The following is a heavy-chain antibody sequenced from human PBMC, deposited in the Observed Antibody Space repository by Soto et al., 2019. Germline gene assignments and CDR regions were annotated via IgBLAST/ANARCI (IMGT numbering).Heavy chain of an antibody. V-gene: IGHV3-30*18. CDR3: AKVSISKSSAVTFDP. CDR1: GFTFSTYD. J-gene: IGHJ5*02. CDR2: VSYDAGYK. D-gene: IGHD2-15*01. Sequence: QVQLVESGGGMVQPGRSLRLSCTVSGFTFSTYDMHWVRQAPGKGLEWVAVVSYDAGYKNYADSVKGRFTISRDNSKNTLYLQMNGLRPEDTAVYYCAKVSISKSSAVTFDPWGQGTLVTVSS.